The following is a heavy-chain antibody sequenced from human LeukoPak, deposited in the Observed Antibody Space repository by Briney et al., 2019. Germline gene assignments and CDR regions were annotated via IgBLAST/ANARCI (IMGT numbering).Heavy chain of an antibody. D-gene: IGHD1-26*01. CDR1: GFTFSSYA. CDR2: ISGSGGST. V-gene: IGHV3-23*01. Sequence: GGSLRLSCAASGFTFSSYAMSWVRQAPGKGLEWVSAISGSGGSTYYADSVKGRFTISRDNSKNTLYLQMNSLRAEDTAVYYCARASSGSYYLWDYWGQGTLVTVSS. J-gene: IGHJ4*02. CDR3: ARASSGSYYLWDY.